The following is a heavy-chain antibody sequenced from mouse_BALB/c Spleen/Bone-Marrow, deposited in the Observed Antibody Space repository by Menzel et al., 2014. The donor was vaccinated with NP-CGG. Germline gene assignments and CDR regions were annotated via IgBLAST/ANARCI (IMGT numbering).Heavy chain of an antibody. CDR3: TTLARNKFDY. J-gene: IGHJ2*01. CDR1: GYTFSHYW. CDR2: IYPGNSDT. Sequence: VQLQQSGTVLARPGAAVKMSCKASGYTFSHYWMHWVKQRPGQGLEWIGTIYPGNSDTTYNQKFKGKATLTAVTSTSTAYMELSSLTNEDSAVYYCTTLARNKFDYWGQGTTLTVSS. V-gene: IGHV1-5*01. D-gene: IGHD3-1*01.